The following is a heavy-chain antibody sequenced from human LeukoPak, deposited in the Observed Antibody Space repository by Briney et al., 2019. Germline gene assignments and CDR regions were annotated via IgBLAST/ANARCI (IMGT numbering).Heavy chain of an antibody. V-gene: IGHV1-2*02. CDR2: INPNSGGT. D-gene: IGHD2-8*01. CDR1: GYSFTGYY. Sequence: ASVKVSCKVSGYSFTGYYMHWVRQAPGEGLEWMGRINPNSGGTNYAQKFQGRVTMTGDTSISTAYMELSRPRSDDTAVYYCARVRESSCSNGVCYAYWGQGTLVTVSS. CDR3: ARVRESSCSNGVCYAY. J-gene: IGHJ4*02.